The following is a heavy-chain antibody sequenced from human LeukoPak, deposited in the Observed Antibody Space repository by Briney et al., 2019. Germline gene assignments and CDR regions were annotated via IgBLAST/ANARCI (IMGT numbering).Heavy chain of an antibody. J-gene: IGHJ4*02. CDR2: IRSKAYGATT. V-gene: IGHV3-49*04. D-gene: IGHD4-23*01. CDR1: GFTFCDYA. Sequence: GGPLRLSCTASGFTFCDYAMSWVRQAPGKGLEWVGFIRSKAYGATTEYAASVKARFTISRDDSKSIAYLQMNSLKTEDTAVYYCTRAPYGGNSLATYWGQGTLVTVSS. CDR3: TRAPYGGNSLATY.